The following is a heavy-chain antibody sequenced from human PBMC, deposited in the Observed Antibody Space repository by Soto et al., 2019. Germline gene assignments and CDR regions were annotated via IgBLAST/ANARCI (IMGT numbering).Heavy chain of an antibody. CDR2: IYSGGST. Sequence: EVQLVESGGGLVQPGGSLRLSCAASGFTVSSNYMSWVRQAPGKGLEWVSVIYSGGSTYYADSVKGRFTISRHNSKNTLXPQMNSLRAEDTAVYYCLTINSYGPPGSGYYYGMDVWGQGTTVTVSS. CDR1: GFTVSSNY. D-gene: IGHD5-18*01. CDR3: LTINSYGPPGSGYYYGMDV. J-gene: IGHJ6*02. V-gene: IGHV3-53*04.